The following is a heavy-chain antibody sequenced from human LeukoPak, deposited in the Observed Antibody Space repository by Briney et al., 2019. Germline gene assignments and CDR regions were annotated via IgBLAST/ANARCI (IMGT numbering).Heavy chain of an antibody. J-gene: IGHJ4*02. CDR1: GFTFSSYA. D-gene: IGHD4-17*01. Sequence: GGSLRLSCAASGFTFSSYAMSWVRQAPGKGLEWVSAISGSGGSTYYADSVKGRFTISRDNSKNTLYLQMNSLRDEDTAVYCCAKRPSDYGDYVTYFDYWGQGTLVTVSS. CDR3: AKRPSDYGDYVTYFDY. V-gene: IGHV3-23*01. CDR2: ISGSGGST.